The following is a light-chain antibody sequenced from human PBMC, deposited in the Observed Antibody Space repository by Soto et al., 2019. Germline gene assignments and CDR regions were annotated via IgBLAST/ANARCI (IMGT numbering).Light chain of an antibody. CDR1: SSDVGSYNF. CDR2: EVT. V-gene: IGLV2-14*01. Sequence: QSVLTQPASVSGSPRQSITISCTGASSDVGSYNFVSWYQHHPGKAPKLILYEVTTHPSGVSSRFSGSKSGNTASLTISGIQAAEEANYYCRSYTSSNTPDLFGPGSKVTV. J-gene: IGLJ1*01. CDR3: RSYTSSNTPDL.